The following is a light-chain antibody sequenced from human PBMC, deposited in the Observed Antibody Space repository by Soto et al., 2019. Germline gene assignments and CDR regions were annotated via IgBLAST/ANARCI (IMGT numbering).Light chain of an antibody. CDR1: SSDVGSYNL. CDR2: EGS. Sequence: QSALTQPASVSGSPGQSITISCTRTSSDVGSYNLVSWYQQHPGKAPKLMIYEGSKRPLGVSNRFSGSKSGNTASLTISGLQAEDEADYYCCSYAGSSTYVFGTGTKLTVL. V-gene: IGLV2-23*01. J-gene: IGLJ1*01. CDR3: CSYAGSSTYV.